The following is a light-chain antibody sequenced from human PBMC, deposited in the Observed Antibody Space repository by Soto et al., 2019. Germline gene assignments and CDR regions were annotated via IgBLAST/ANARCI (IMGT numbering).Light chain of an antibody. CDR2: ATS. J-gene: IGKJ5*01. CDR1: ESVSSIY. Sequence: EIVLTQSPGTLSLSPGERSTLSFMSSESVSSIYLAWYQQKPGQAPSLLIYATSSRATGIPDRFSGSGSGTDFSLTISRLEPEDFAVYYCQQYGSSPITFGQGTRLEIK. V-gene: IGKV3-20*01. CDR3: QQYGSSPIT.